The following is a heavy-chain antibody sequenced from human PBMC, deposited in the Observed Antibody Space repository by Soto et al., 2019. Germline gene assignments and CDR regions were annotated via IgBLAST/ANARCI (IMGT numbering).Heavy chain of an antibody. Sequence: GSLELSCAASGVSFRIYAMSWVRQAPGKGLEWVSAISGSGGSTYYADSVKGRFTISRDNSKNTLYLQMNSLRAEDTAVYYCAKDIGESSSWTRWGQGTLVTVSS. CDR1: GVSFRIYA. D-gene: IGHD6-13*01. J-gene: IGHJ4*02. CDR3: AKDIGESSSWTR. CDR2: ISGSGGST. V-gene: IGHV3-23*01.